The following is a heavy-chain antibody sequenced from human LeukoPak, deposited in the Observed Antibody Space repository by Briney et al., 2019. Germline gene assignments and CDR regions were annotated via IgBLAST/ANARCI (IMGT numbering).Heavy chain of an antibody. V-gene: IGHV3-30-3*01. CDR2: ISYDGSNK. D-gene: IGHD2-15*01. J-gene: IGHJ4*02. Sequence: PGGSLRPSCAASGFTVSSNYMSWVRQAPGKGLEWVAVISYDGSNKYYADSVKGRFTISRGNSKNTLYLQMNSLRAEDTAVYYCARDRYCSGGSCYGGAFDCWGQGTLVTVSS. CDR3: ARDRYCSGGSCYGGAFDC. CDR1: GFTVSSNY.